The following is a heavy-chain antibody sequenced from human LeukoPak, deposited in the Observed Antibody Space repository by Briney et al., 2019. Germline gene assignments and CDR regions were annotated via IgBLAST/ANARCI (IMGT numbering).Heavy chain of an antibody. V-gene: IGHV3-49*04. D-gene: IGHD5-18*01. CDR3: TRGGYKGNWFDP. J-gene: IGHJ5*02. Sequence: GRSLRLSCTASGFTFGDYAMSWVRQPPGKGLEWVGFIRSKAYGGTTEYAASVKDRFTISRDDSKSIAYLQMDSLKTEDTALYYCTRGGYKGNWFDPWGQGTLVTVSS. CDR2: IRSKAYGGTT. CDR1: GFTFGDYA.